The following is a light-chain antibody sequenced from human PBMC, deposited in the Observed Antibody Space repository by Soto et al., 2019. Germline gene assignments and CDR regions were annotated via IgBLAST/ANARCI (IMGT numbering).Light chain of an antibody. CDR3: QSYDSSLSHVV. V-gene: IGLV1-40*01. CDR1: SSNIGAGYD. J-gene: IGLJ2*01. CDR2: GNS. Sequence: QSVLTQPPSVSGAPGQRVTISCTGSSSNIGAGYDVHWYQQLPGTAPKLLIYGNSNRPSGVPDRFSGSKSGTSASLAITGLQAEDEADYYCQSYDSSLSHVVFGGETKVTVL.